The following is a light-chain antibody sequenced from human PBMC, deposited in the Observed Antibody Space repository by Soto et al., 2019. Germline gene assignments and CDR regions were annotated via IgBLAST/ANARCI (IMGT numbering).Light chain of an antibody. V-gene: IGKV3-11*01. Sequence: EIVLTQSPATLSLSPGERATLSCRASQTISSSLAWYQHKPGQSPRLLIYDASNRASGVPTRFSGSGSGTDFTLSISSIEPEDFAVYYCQQRSNWPPITFGQGTRLDFK. J-gene: IGKJ5*01. CDR2: DAS. CDR3: QQRSNWPPIT. CDR1: QTISSS.